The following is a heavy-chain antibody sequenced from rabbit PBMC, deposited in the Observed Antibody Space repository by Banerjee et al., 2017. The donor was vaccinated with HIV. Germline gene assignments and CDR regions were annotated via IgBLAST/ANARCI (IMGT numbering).Heavy chain of an antibody. CDR3: GRGSSSYFNL. CDR2: IYAGSSGST. Sequence: QSLEESGGDLVKPGASLTLTCTASGFSFSSSYYMCWVRQAPGKGLEWIACIYAGSSGSTYYASWAKGRFTISKTSSTTVTLQMTSLTAADTATYFCGRGSSSYFNLWGQGTLVTVS. J-gene: IGHJ4*01. V-gene: IGHV1S40*01. CDR1: GFSFSSSYY.